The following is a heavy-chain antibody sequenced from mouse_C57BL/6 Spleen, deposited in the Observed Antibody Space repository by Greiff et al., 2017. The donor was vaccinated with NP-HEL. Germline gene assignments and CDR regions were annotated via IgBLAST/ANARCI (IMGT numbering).Heavy chain of an antibody. CDR2: IDPANGNT. CDR3: ARWDSDYYAMDY. D-gene: IGHD2-12*01. CDR1: GFNFTNTY. J-gene: IGHJ4*01. Sequence: EVQLQQSVAELVRPGASVKLSCTASGFNFTNTYMHWVKQRPEQGLEWIGRIDPANGNTKYAPKFQGKATITADTSSNTAYLQLSSLTSEDTDIYACARWDSDYYAMDYWGQGTSVTVSS. V-gene: IGHV14-3*01.